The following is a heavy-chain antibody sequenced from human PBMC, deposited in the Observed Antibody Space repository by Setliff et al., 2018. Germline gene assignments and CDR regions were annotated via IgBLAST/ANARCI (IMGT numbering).Heavy chain of an antibody. CDR2: IYYSGRT. Sequence: SETLSLTCTVSGGSISTYYGSWIRQPPGKGLEWIGYIYYSGRTNYNPSLRSRVTISVDTSKNQFSLKVSSVTAADTAVYYCARHENDYGDYDDAFDIWGQGTMVTVSS. D-gene: IGHD4-17*01. CDR1: GGSISTYY. V-gene: IGHV4-59*08. CDR3: ARHENDYGDYDDAFDI. J-gene: IGHJ3*02.